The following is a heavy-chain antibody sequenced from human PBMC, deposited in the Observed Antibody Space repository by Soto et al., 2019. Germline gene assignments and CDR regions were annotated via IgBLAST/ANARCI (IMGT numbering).Heavy chain of an antibody. D-gene: IGHD4-17*01. CDR3: AMDPNGDYNGAFDF. V-gene: IGHV3-23*01. CDR2: ITGGGSGT. Sequence: EVQLLESGGGLVQPGGSLRLSCAGSGFTFSNYAMTWVRQAPGKGLEWVSSITGGGSGTRFADSVKGRFTVTRDNSKNSLFLQMNNLGAEDTAIYYCAMDPNGDYNGAFDFWGRGKMVTVAS. J-gene: IGHJ3*01. CDR1: GFTFSNYA.